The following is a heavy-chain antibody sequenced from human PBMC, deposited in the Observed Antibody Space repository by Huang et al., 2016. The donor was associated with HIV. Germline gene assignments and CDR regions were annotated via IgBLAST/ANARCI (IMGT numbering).Heavy chain of an antibody. J-gene: IGHJ4*02. CDR2: IAYDGINK. CDR1: GFSFKSSN. D-gene: IGHD1-26*01. CDR3: AKDRSGGSYYFDS. Sequence: QVHLVESGGGVVQPGRSLRLSCAASGFSFKSSNMHWVRQAPCNGLEWVSGIAYDGINKYYPDSLRGRFAISRDNSKTALYLEMNSLRADDTAVYFCAKDRSGGSYYFDSWGRGTLVTVSS. V-gene: IGHV3-30*18.